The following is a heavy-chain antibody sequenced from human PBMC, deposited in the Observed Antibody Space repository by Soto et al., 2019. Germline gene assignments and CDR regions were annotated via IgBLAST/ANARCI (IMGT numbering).Heavy chain of an antibody. V-gene: IGHV3-49*04. Sequence: PGGSLRLSCTGSGFSLGDYVMSWVRQAPGKGLEWVGFIRSKAYGGTAEYATSVKGRYTISRDDSKSIAYLQMNSLKTEDTAVYYCTRNDGSGSYSALDYWGQGTLVTVSS. D-gene: IGHD3-10*01. J-gene: IGHJ4*02. CDR3: TRNDGSGSYSALDY. CDR2: IRSKAYGGTA. CDR1: GFSLGDYV.